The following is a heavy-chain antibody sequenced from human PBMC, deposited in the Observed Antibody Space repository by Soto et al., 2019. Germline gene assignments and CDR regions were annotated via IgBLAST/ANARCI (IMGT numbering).Heavy chain of an antibody. CDR3: AIFDSSGYWSRFDY. J-gene: IGHJ4*02. CDR1: GYTLTELS. V-gene: IGHV1-24*01. D-gene: IGHD3-22*01. Sequence: RASVKVSCKVSGYTLTELSMHWVRQAPGKGLEWMGGFDPEDGETIYAQKFQGRVTMTEDTSTDTAYMELSSLRSEDTAVYYCAIFDSSGYWSRFDYWGQGTLVTVSS. CDR2: FDPEDGET.